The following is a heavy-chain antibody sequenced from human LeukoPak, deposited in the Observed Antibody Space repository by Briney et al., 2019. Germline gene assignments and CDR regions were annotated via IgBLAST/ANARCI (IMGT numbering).Heavy chain of an antibody. J-gene: IGHJ6*02. CDR1: GFRLSSYA. CDR3: AKYNWNDGYFYYGLDV. V-gene: IGHV3-23*01. CDR2: ISGSGGT. D-gene: IGHD1-1*01. Sequence: GGSLRLSCAASGFRLSSYAISWVRQAPGKGLEWVPVISGSGGTYYADFVKGRFTISRDNSKNSLDLQMNSLRAEDTAIYYCAKYNWNDGYFYYGLDVWGPGTTVTVSS.